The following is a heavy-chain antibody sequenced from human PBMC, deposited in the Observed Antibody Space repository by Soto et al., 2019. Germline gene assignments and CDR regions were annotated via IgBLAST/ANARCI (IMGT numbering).Heavy chain of an antibody. V-gene: IGHV3-33*01. CDR1: GFPFCNYG. D-gene: IGHD6-19*01. J-gene: IGHJ4*02. CDR2: IWYHGSNK. CDR3: ARDRDPGQWLTTNYFDY. Sequence: QVQLVESGGGVVQPGGSLRLSCAASGFPFCNYGMHWVRQAPGKGLEWVAVIWYHGSNKYYADSVKGRFTISRDNSKNTLYLQMNSLRAEDTAVYYCARDRDPGQWLTTNYFDYWGQGTLVTVSS.